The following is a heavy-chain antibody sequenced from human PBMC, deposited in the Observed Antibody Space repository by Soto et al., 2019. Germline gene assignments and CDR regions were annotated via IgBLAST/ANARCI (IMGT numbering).Heavy chain of an antibody. V-gene: IGHV3-53*02. D-gene: IGHD2-21*02. J-gene: IGHJ2*01. CDR3: AKEGGYGGDSGHWYFDL. CDR2: FYSGGST. Sequence: EVQLVETGGGLIQPGGSPRLSCAASGFTVSSNYMSWVRQAPGKGLEWVSVFYSGGSTYYADSVKGRFTISRDYSKNSLYLQMNSLRAEDTAVYYCAKEGGYGGDSGHWYFDLWGRGTLVTVSS. CDR1: GFTVSSNY.